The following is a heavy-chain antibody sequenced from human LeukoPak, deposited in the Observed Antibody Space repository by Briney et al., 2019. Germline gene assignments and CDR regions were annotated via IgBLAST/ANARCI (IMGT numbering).Heavy chain of an antibody. CDR2: ISYDGSNK. CDR1: GFTFSSYG. Sequence: GGSLRLSCAASGFTFSSYGMHWVRQAPGKGLEWVAVISYDGSNKYYADSVKGRFTIPRDNSKNTLYLQMNSLRAEDTAVYYCAVYSSSSSYWGQGTLVTVSS. CDR3: AVYSSSSSY. V-gene: IGHV3-30*03. J-gene: IGHJ4*02. D-gene: IGHD6-6*01.